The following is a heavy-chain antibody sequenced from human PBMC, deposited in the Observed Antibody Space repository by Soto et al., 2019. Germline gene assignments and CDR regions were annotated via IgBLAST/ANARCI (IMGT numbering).Heavy chain of an antibody. J-gene: IGHJ3*02. CDR2: ISSSGSTI. Sequence: GGSLRLSCAASGFTFSSYEMNWVRQAPGKGLERVSYISSSGSTIYYADSVKGRFTISRDNAKNSLYLQMNSLRAEDTAVYYCARAPSWTTVKSSKGYAFDIWGQGTMVTVSS. CDR3: ARAPSWTTVKSSKGYAFDI. CDR1: GFTFSSYE. D-gene: IGHD4-17*01. V-gene: IGHV3-48*03.